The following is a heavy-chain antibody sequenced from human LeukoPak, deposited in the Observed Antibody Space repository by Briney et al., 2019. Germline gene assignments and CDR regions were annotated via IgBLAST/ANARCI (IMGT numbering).Heavy chain of an antibody. Sequence: ASVKVSCKASGYTFTSYGISWVRQAPGQGLEWMGWISAYNGNTDYAQSLQGRVAMTIDTSTSTVYMELRSLRSDDTAVYYCARDVGRSYDLDYWGQGTLVTVSS. V-gene: IGHV1-18*01. CDR2: ISAYNGNT. J-gene: IGHJ4*02. D-gene: IGHD3-16*01. CDR1: GYTFTSYG. CDR3: ARDVGRSYDLDY.